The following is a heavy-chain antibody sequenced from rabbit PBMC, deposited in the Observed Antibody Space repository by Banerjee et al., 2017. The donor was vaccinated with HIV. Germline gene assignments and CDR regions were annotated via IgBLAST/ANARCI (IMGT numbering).Heavy chain of an antibody. CDR3: ARDSGTSFSSYGMDL. CDR1: GFELSRFG. Sequence: QEQLVESGGGLVQPGGSLTLSCKASGFELSRFGVSWVRQAPGKGLEWIGYIDPIFGGTYYASWVNGRFSISRENTQNTVSLQLNSLTVADTATYFCARDSGTSFSSYGMDLWGPGTLVTVS. CDR2: IDPIFGGT. D-gene: IGHD8-1*01. V-gene: IGHV1S47*01. J-gene: IGHJ6*01.